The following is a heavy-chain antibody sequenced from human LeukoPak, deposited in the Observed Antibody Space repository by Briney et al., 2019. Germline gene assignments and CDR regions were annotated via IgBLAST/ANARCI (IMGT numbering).Heavy chain of an antibody. V-gene: IGHV3-30-3*01. CDR1: GFTFSSYA. D-gene: IGHD3-22*01. CDR2: ISYDGSNK. Sequence: GGSLRLSCAASGFTFSSYAMHWVRQAPGKGLEWVAVISYDGSNKYYADSVKGRFTISRDNSKNTLYLQMNSLRAEDTAVYYCAGAYYDSSGRFGYWGQGTLVTVSS. J-gene: IGHJ4*02. CDR3: AGAYYDSSGRFGY.